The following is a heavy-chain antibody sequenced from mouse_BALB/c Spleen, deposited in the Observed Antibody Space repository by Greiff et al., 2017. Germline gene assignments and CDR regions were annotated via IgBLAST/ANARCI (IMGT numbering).Heavy chain of an antibody. CDR3: ARYSRDFDY. V-gene: IGHV1-18*01. Sequence: VQLKESGPELVKPGASVKIPCKASGYTFTDYNMDWVKQSHGKNLEWIGDINPNNGGTIYNQKFKGKATLTVDKSSSTAYMELRSLTSEDTAVYYCARYSRDFDYWGQGTTLTVSS. J-gene: IGHJ2*01. CDR2: INPNNGGT. CDR1: GYTFTDYN.